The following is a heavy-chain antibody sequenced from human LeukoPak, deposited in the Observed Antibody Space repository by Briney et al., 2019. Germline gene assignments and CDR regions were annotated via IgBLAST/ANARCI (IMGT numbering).Heavy chain of an antibody. J-gene: IGHJ6*02. CDR2: IYYSGST. V-gene: IGHV4-59*01. Sequence: SETLSLTCSVSGGAISSYYWSWIRQPPGKGLEYIGYIYYSGSTNYNPSLKSRVTISVDTSKDQFSLNLTSVTAADTAVYYCARLKCISTTCPSRYVMDVWGQGTTVTVSS. D-gene: IGHD2-2*01. CDR1: GGAISSYY. CDR3: ARLKCISTTCPSRYVMDV.